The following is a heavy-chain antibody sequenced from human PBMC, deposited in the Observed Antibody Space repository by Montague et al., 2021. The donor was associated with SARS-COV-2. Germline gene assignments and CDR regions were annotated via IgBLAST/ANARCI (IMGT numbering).Heavy chain of an antibody. CDR2: IDWDDDK. CDR3: ARLRVEMATMIGNYYYYGMDV. V-gene: IGHV2-70*01. Sequence: PALVKPTQTLTLTCTFSGFSLSTSGMCVSWIRQPPGKALEWLALIDWDDDKYYSTSLKTRLTISKDTSKNQVVLTMTNMDPVDTATYCARLRVEMATMIGNYYYYGMDVWSQGTTVTVSS. CDR1: GFSLSTSGMC. D-gene: IGHD5-24*01. J-gene: IGHJ6*02.